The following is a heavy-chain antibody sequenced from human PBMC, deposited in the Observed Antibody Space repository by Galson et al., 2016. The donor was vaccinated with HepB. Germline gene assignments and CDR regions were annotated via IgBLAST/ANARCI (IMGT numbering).Heavy chain of an antibody. CDR2: LYSPGIT. Sequence: SLRLSCAASGFTVSGDTMNWVRQAPGKGLEWVAALYSPGITNYADSVKGRFTISRDDSKNTVYFQMNSLRAEDTAFYYCARHAWLESWGQGALVTVSS. CDR3: ARHAWLES. V-gene: IGHV3-53*01. CDR1: GFTVSGDT. J-gene: IGHJ5*01.